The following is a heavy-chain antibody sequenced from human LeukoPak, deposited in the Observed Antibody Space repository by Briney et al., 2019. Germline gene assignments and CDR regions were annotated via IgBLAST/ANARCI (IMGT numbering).Heavy chain of an antibody. CDR3: AKEIDSSGYYDY. V-gene: IGHV3-23*01. Sequence: GGSLRLSCAASGFTFSSYAMSCVRQAPGKGLDWVSAISGSGGNTYYADSVKGRFTISRDNSKNTLYLQMNSLRAEDTAVYYCAKEIDSSGYYDYWGQGTLVTVSS. CDR2: ISGSGGNT. D-gene: IGHD3-22*01. J-gene: IGHJ4*02. CDR1: GFTFSSYA.